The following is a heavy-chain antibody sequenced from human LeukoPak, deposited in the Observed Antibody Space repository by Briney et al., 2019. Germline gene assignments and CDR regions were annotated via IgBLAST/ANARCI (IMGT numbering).Heavy chain of an antibody. D-gene: IGHD1-14*01. CDR1: RGTSSNWG. J-gene: IGHJ4*02. CDR3: TRDRTYYYDY. V-gene: IGHV3-33*01. CDR2: IWYDGSNQ. Sequence: GWSLSSSSAAARGTSSNWGMHSGRQAPGSVQEWVAVIWYDGSNQYYADSVQGRFTISRDNSKSMLYLQMNSLRAEDTAVYYCTRDRTYYYDYWGQGTPVTVSS.